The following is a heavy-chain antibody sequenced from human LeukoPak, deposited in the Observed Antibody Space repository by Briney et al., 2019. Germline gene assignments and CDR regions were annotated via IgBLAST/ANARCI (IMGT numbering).Heavy chain of an antibody. CDR2: ISVSSNYR. J-gene: IGHJ4*02. D-gene: IGHD3-22*01. V-gene: IGHV3-21*01. CDR3: VRLRRNNDRSGYYYYYDY. CDR1: GYTFSDFS. Sequence: PGGSLRLSCAASGYTFSDFSVNWVRQAPGKGLEWVSSISVSSNYRYYADSVRGRFTISRDDARDSLFLQMNGLRAEDTAVYFCVRLRRNNDRSGYYYYYDYWGQGTLVTVSS.